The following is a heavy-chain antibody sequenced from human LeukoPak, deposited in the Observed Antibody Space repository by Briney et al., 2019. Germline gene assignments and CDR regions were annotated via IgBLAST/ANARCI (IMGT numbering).Heavy chain of an antibody. CDR2: IYDSGST. CDR1: GGSISSYY. Sequence: SETLSLTCTVSGGSISSYYWSWIRQPPGKGLEWIGNIYDSGSTNYNPSLKSRVTISVDTSKNQCSLKLSSVTAADTAVYYCARQSISGSSLSYFDYWGQGTLVTVSS. D-gene: IGHD3-22*01. V-gene: IGHV4-59*01. J-gene: IGHJ4*02. CDR3: ARQSISGSSLSYFDY.